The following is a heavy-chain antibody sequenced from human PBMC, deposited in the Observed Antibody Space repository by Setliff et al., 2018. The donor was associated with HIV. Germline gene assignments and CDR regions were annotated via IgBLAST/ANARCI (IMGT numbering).Heavy chain of an antibody. D-gene: IGHD2-8*01. CDR2: IYTSGST. J-gene: IGHJ5*02. CDR1: GGSISSYY. V-gene: IGHV4-4*07. Sequence: SETLSLTCTVSGGSISSYYWSWIRQPPGKGLEWIGRIYTSGSTNDNPSLKRRVTMSVDTSKNQFSLKLNSVTAADTAVYYCARRGRDGVFIMFATGFDPWGQGALVTVSS. CDR3: ARRGRDGVFIMFATGFDP.